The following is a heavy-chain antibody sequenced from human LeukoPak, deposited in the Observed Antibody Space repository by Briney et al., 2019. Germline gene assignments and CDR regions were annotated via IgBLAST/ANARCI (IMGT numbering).Heavy chain of an antibody. Sequence: GSLRLSCAASGFTFSSYAMSWVRQPPGKGLEWIGSIYYSGSTYYNPSLKSRVTISVDTSKNQFSLKLSSVTAADTAVYYYARATVGYYYDSSGYREYLQHWGQGTLVTVSS. CDR2: IYYSGST. V-gene: IGHV4-39*07. CDR1: GFTFSSYA. D-gene: IGHD3-22*01. J-gene: IGHJ1*01. CDR3: ARATVGYYYDSSGYREYLQH.